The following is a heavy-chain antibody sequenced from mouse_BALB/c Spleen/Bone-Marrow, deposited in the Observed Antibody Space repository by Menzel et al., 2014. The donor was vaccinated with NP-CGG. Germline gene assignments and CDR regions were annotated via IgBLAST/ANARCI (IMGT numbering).Heavy chain of an antibody. CDR3: ARGRFAY. CDR1: GYTFTEYT. J-gene: IGHJ3*01. Sequence: EVQLQQSGPELVKPGASVRISCKTSGYTFTEYTIHWVKQSHGKSLEWIGNINPNIGGTTYNQKFKGKATLTVDMSSSTAYMDLRSLTSEDSAVYYCARGRFAYWGQGTLVTVSA. V-gene: IGHV1-18*01. CDR2: INPNIGGT.